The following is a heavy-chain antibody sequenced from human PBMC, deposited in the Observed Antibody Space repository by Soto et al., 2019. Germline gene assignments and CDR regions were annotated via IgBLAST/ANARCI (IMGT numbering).Heavy chain of an antibody. CDR3: ARGFCPVPTCYDM. V-gene: IGHV3-33*01. J-gene: IGHJ4*02. Sequence: WGSMRLSCVACGFSFCNYGMNWAHQPPGKGLEWVAGIDYNEINQYYIDPVKGRFAISRDQSKKSLYLQMNSLRAEDTSVYYCARGFCPVPTCYDMWGQEVLVAVSS. CDR2: IDYNEINQ. CDR1: GFSFCNYG. D-gene: IGHD2-2*01.